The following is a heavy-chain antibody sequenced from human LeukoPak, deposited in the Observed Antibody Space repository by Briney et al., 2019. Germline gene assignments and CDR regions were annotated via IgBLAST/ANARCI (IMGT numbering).Heavy chain of an antibody. J-gene: IGHJ4*02. CDR2: FYWDDHK. CDR1: GFSLSSSGVG. Sequence: SGPTLIHPSPALTLTCTFSGFSLSSSGVGVAWIRHPPVKALEWLALFYWDDHKRYTTSLNSRINITYDHTKNQVVLTMANIDSVDTATYYRAHSSDLYDSTGSYPYYFDYWGQGTLVTVSS. V-gene: IGHV2-5*02. D-gene: IGHD3-22*01. CDR3: AHSSDLYDSTGSYPYYFDY.